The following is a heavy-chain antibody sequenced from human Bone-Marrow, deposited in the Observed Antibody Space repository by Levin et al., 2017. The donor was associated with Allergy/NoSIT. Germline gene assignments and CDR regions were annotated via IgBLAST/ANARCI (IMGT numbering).Heavy chain of an antibody. CDR1: EFRMSDYY. J-gene: IGHJ6*01. V-gene: IGHV3-11*01. CDR3: ARDLSVVTPNNYYYYGMDI. CDR2: ISSTGTSV. D-gene: IGHD4-23*01. Sequence: GGSLRLSCAASEFRMSDYYMSWIRQSPGKGLEWLSYISSTGTSVYYVDSVKGRFTISRDNDKNLVYLQMNSLRVDDTAFSYCARDLSVVTPNNYYYYGMDIWGQGTTVTVSS.